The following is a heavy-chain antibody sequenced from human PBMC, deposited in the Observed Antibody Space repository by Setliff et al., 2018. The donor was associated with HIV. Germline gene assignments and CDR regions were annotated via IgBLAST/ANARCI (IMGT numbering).Heavy chain of an antibody. Sequence: GGSLRLSCSASGITFTKYSMNWVRQAPEKGLEWVSSIGATGSYIYYADSVKGRFTISRDNAKRSAFLEMNGLTVGDTAVYYCAVYGSPTYYFDYWGQGTPVTVSS. CDR2: IGATGSYI. D-gene: IGHD6-13*01. J-gene: IGHJ4*02. CDR1: GITFTKYS. V-gene: IGHV3-21*04. CDR3: AVYGSPTYYFDY.